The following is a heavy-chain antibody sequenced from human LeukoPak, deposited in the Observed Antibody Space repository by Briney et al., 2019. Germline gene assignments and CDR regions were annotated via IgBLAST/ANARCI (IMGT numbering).Heavy chain of an antibody. CDR1: GYTFSSYG. Sequence: ASVKVSCEAFGYTFSSYGISWVRQAPGQGLEWMGWISAYSGNTNYAQKLQGRVTMTADTSTNTAYMELRSLRSDDTAVYYCARGHPEYYDNSGYLPLDYWGQGTLVTASS. V-gene: IGHV1-18*01. D-gene: IGHD3-22*01. CDR3: ARGHPEYYDNSGYLPLDY. J-gene: IGHJ4*02. CDR2: ISAYSGNT.